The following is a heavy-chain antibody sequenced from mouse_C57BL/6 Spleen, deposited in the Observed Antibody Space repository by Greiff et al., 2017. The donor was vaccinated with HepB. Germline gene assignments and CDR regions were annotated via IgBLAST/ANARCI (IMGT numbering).Heavy chain of an antibody. V-gene: IGHV6-6*01. D-gene: IGHD2-4*01. CDR2: IRNKANNHAT. CDR1: GFTFSDAW. J-gene: IGHJ3*01. CDR3: TSPRYDYDVGFAY. Sequence: EVKVEESGGGLVQPGGSMKLSCAASGFTFSDAWMDWVRQSPEKGLEWVAEIRNKANNHATYYAESVKGRFTISRDDSKSSVYLQMNSLRAEDTGIYYCTSPRYDYDVGFAYWGQGTLVTVSA.